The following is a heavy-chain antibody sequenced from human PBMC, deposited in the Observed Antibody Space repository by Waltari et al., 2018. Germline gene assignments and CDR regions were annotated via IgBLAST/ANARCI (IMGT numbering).Heavy chain of an antibody. V-gene: IGHV1-8*01. CDR1: GCTFTSYD. CDR3: AREALTYYDILTGFNWFDP. D-gene: IGHD3-9*01. CDR2: MNPNSGNT. J-gene: IGHJ5*02. Sequence: QVQLVQSGAAVKKPGASVKVFCKASGCTFTSYDINWVTQATGQGIEWMGWMNPNSGNTGYAQKFQGRVTMTRNTSISTAYMELSSLRSEDTAVYYCAREALTYYDILTGFNWFDPWGQGTLVTVSS.